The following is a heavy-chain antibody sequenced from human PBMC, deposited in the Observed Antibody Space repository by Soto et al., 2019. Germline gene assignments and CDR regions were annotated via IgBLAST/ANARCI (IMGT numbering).Heavy chain of an antibody. CDR1: GGSISSYY. D-gene: IGHD3-10*01. J-gene: IGHJ3*02. CDR2: IYYSGST. Sequence: SETLSLTCTVSGGSISSYYWSWIRQPPGKGLEWIGYIYYSGSTNYNPSLKSRVTISVDTSKNQFSLKLSSVTAADTAVYYCASHGGSHDAFDIWGQGTMVTVSS. CDR3: ASHGGSHDAFDI. V-gene: IGHV4-59*01.